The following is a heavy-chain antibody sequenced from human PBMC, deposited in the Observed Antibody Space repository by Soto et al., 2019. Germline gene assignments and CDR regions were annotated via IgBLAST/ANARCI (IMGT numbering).Heavy chain of an antibody. Sequence: GASVKVSCKASGYTFTGYYMHWVRQAPGQGLEWMGWINPNSGGTNYAQKFQGWVTMTRDTSISTAYMELSRLRSDDTAVYYCARGGHRITIFGVVINNWFDPWGQGTLVTVSS. CDR1: GYTFTGYY. CDR3: ARGGHRITIFGVVINNWFDP. D-gene: IGHD3-3*01. J-gene: IGHJ5*02. V-gene: IGHV1-2*04. CDR2: INPNSGGT.